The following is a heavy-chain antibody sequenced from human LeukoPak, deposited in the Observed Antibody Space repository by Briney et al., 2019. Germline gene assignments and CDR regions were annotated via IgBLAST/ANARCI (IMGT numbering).Heavy chain of an antibody. CDR2: INHNGNVN. CDR3: ARGGGLDV. D-gene: IGHD3-16*01. Sequence: SGGSLRLSCAASGFIFNNYAMHWVRQAPGKGLEWVASINHNGNVNYYVDSVKGRFTISRDNAKNSLYLQMSNLRAEDTAVYFCARGGGLDVWGQGATVTVSS. CDR1: GFIFNNYA. V-gene: IGHV3-7*03. J-gene: IGHJ6*02.